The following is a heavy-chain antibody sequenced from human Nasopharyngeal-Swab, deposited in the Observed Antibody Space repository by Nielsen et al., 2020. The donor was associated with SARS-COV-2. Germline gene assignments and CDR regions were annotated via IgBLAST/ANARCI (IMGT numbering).Heavy chain of an antibody. D-gene: IGHD3-10*01. CDR2: MNPNSGNT. V-gene: IGHV1-8*01. CDR1: GYTFTSYD. CDR3: ARHLWFGELGDY. J-gene: IGHJ4*02. Sequence: ASVKVSCKASGYTFTSYDINWVRQATGQGLEWMGWMNPNSGNTGYAQKFQGRVTMTRNTSISTAYMELSSLRSDDTAVYYCARHLWFGELGDYWGQGTLVTVSS.